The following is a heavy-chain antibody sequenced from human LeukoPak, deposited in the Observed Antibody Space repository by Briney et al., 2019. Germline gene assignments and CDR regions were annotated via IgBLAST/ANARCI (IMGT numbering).Heavy chain of an antibody. Sequence: SVKVSCKASGHTFSSYAISWVRQAPGQGLEWMGGIIPIFGTANYAQKFQGRVTITTDESTSTAYMELSSLRSEDTAVYYCARASSSGYYPFDYWGQGTLVTVSS. CDR1: GHTFSSYA. CDR2: IIPIFGTA. D-gene: IGHD3-22*01. J-gene: IGHJ4*02. CDR3: ARASSSGYYPFDY. V-gene: IGHV1-69*05.